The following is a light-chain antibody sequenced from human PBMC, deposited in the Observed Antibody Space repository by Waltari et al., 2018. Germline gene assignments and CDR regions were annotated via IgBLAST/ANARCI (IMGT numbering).Light chain of an antibody. J-gene: IGKJ1*01. Sequence: EIALTQSPGTLSLSVGERATVSCRASESVSRALAWYQQKPGQAPRLLSYGASTRATGIPDRFSGSGSVTDFSLTISRLEPDDFAVYYCQHYLRLPVTFGQGTTVEI. CDR1: ESVSRA. CDR3: QHYLRLPVT. CDR2: GAS. V-gene: IGKV3-20*01.